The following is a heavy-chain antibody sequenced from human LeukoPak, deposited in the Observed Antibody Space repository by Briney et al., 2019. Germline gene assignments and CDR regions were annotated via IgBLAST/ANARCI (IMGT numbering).Heavy chain of an antibody. D-gene: IGHD3-10*01. CDR2: INPDSGDT. CDR1: GYTFTGFY. CDR3: ARHRGPSADSGIYYQYYFTF. Sequence: GASVKVSCKASGYTFTGFYVHWMRQAPGQGLEWMGWINPDSGDTEYQQKFQGRVTMTRDTSIATVYMEMTRLTHDDTAVYYCARHRGPSADSGIYYQYYFTFWGQGTLVTVSS. V-gene: IGHV1-2*02. J-gene: IGHJ4*02.